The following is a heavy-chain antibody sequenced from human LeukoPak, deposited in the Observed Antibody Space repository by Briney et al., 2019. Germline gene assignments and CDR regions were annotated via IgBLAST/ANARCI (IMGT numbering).Heavy chain of an antibody. Sequence: GGSLRLSCAASGFSFSSYAMTWVRQAPGKGLEWASGLSSSGGTTYYADSVKGRFTISRDNSKNTLYLQMNSLRPEDTALYYCAKAYSSSCWFDPWGQGTLVTVSS. V-gene: IGHV3-23*01. CDR1: GFSFSSYA. CDR3: AKAYSSSCWFDP. D-gene: IGHD6-13*01. J-gene: IGHJ5*02. CDR2: LSSSGGTT.